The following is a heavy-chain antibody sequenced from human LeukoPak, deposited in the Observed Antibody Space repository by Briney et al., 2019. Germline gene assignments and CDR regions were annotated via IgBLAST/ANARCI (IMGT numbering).Heavy chain of an antibody. V-gene: IGHV3-53*01. D-gene: IGHD3-10*01. CDR3: ARDSREGSGSYYSYGMDV. CDR2: IHSGGST. Sequence: PGGSLRLSCAASGFTVSSDYMSWVRQAPGKGLEWVSVIHSGGSTYYADSVKGRFTISRDNSKNTLYLLMNSLRAEDTAVYYCARDSREGSGSYYSYGMDVWGQGTTVTVSS. CDR1: GFTVSSDY. J-gene: IGHJ6*02.